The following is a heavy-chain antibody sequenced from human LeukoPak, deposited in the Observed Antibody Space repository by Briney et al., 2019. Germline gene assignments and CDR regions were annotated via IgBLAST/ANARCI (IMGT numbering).Heavy chain of an antibody. CDR2: IKQDGSEK. V-gene: IGHV3-7*03. D-gene: IGHD1-1*01. Sequence: PSETLSLTCTVSGGSISGSSYYWGWIRQPPGKGLEWVANIKQDGSEKYYVDSVKGRFTISRDNAKNSLYLQMNSLRAEDTAVYYCARENAGTSAEYYYGMDVWGQGTTVTVSS. CDR3: ARENAGTSAEYYYGMDV. CDR1: GGSISGSSYY. J-gene: IGHJ6*02.